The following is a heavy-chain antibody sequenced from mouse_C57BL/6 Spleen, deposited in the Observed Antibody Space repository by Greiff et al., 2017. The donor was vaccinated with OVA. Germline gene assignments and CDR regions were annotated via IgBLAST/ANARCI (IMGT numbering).Heavy chain of an antibody. Sequence: VKLMESGAELVRPGTSVKMSCKASGYTFTNYWIGWAKQRPGHGLEWIGDIYPGGGYTNYNEKFKGKATLTADKSSSTAYMQFSSLTSEDSAIYYCARGGSSYGYYFDYWGQGTTLTVSS. J-gene: IGHJ2*01. V-gene: IGHV1-63*01. CDR2: IYPGGGYT. CDR1: GYTFTNYW. D-gene: IGHD1-1*01. CDR3: ARGGSSYGYYFDY.